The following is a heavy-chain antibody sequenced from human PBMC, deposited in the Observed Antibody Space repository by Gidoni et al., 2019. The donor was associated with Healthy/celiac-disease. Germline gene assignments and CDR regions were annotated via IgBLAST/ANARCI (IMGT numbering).Heavy chain of an antibody. D-gene: IGHD6-19*01. CDR1: GFPFSGSA. CDR3: TRQKAVAGTIWYYYGMDV. J-gene: IGHJ6*02. V-gene: IGHV3-73*01. CDR2: IRSKANSYAT. Sequence: EVQLVESGGGLVQPGGSLKLTCAASGFPFSGSAMHWVRQASGKGLEWVGRIRSKANSYATAYAASVKGRFTISRDDSKNTAYLQMNSLKTEDTAVYYCTRQKAVAGTIWYYYGMDVWGQGTTVTVSS.